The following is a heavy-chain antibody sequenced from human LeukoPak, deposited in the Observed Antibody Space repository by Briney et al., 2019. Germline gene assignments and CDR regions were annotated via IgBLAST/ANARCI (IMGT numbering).Heavy chain of an antibody. CDR1: GAPFGEYG. J-gene: IGHJ3*02. CDR2: ITRNGDTT. V-gene: IGHV3-20*04. CDR3: ARGYNHGPIDM. Sequence: GESLTLPWDVSGAPFGEYGMIWVPHRRGKGLEWVSGITRNGDTTSYADSVNGRFTISRDNAKNCLYLQMNGLRAEETACYYCARGYNHGPIDMWGQGTLVTVSS. D-gene: IGHD1-14*01.